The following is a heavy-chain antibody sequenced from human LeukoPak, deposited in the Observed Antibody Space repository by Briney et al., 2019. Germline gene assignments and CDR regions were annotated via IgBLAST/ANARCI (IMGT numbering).Heavy chain of an antibody. J-gene: IGHJ4*02. CDR1: GFTFSSYA. CDR2: ISGSGGST. CDR3: AKDPRGVVVTAPSY. Sequence: PGGSLRLSCAASGFTFSSYAMSWVRQAPGKGLEWVSAISGSGGSTYYADSVKGRFTISRDNSKNTLYLQMNSLRAEDTAVYYCAKDPRGVVVTAPSYWGQGTLVTVSS. D-gene: IGHD2-21*02. V-gene: IGHV3-23*01.